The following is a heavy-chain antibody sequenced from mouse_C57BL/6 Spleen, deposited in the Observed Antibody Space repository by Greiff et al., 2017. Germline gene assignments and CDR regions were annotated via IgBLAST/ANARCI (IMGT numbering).Heavy chain of an antibody. CDR3: ARSEGNPAWCAD. Sequence: VQLQQSGPELVKPGASVKISCKASGYAFSRSWMNWVKQRPGKGLEWIGRIYPGDGDTNYNGKFKGKATLTADKSSSTAYMQLSSLTSEDSAVYFCARSEGNPAWCADWGQGTLVTVSA. CDR2: IYPGDGDT. D-gene: IGHD2-1*01. V-gene: IGHV1-82*01. J-gene: IGHJ3*01. CDR1: GYAFSRSW.